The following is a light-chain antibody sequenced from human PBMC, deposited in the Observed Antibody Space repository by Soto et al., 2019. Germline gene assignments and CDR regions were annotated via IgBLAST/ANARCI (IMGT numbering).Light chain of an antibody. CDR2: DAS. CDR3: HQYGTAPLT. J-gene: IGKJ3*01. CDR1: QDISNY. V-gene: IGKV1-33*01. Sequence: DIQMTQSPSSLSASVGDRVTITCQASQDISNYLNWYQQKPGKAPKLLIFDASNLETGVPSRFSGSGSGTDFTLTISRLEPEDFSVYYCHQYGTAPLTFGPGTKVDIK.